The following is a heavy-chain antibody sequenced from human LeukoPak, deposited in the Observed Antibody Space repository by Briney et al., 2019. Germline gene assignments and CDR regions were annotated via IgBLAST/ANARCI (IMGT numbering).Heavy chain of an antibody. Sequence: SETLSLTCTVSGGSISSYYWSWIRQPPGKELEWIGYIYYSGSTNYNPSLKSRVTISVDTSKNQFSLKLSSVTAADTAVYYCARVSYGDYEYYFDYWGQGTLVTVSS. CDR3: ARVSYGDYEYYFDY. CDR2: IYYSGST. D-gene: IGHD4-17*01. V-gene: IGHV4-59*01. J-gene: IGHJ4*02. CDR1: GGSISSYY.